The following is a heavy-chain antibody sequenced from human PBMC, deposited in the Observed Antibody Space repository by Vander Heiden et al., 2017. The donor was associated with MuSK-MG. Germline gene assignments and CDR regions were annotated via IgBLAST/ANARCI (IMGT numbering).Heavy chain of an antibody. CDR2: VIPILGIA. J-gene: IGHJ3*02. CDR1: GATFSSYA. CDR3: ARGEGLGPLDAFDI. D-gene: IGHD1-26*01. Sequence: QVQLVQSGPEVKKPGSAVKVSCKASGATFSSYAISWVRQAPGQGLEWMGGVIPILGIANYAQKFQGRVTITADKSTSTAYMELSSLRSEDTAVYYCARGEGLGPLDAFDIWGQGTMVTVSS. V-gene: IGHV1-69*10.